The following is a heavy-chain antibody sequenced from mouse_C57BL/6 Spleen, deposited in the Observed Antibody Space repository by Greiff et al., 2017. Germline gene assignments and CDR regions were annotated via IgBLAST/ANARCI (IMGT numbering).Heavy chain of an antibody. D-gene: IGHD2-1*01. J-gene: IGHJ2*01. CDR1: GYTFTDYN. CDR3: ARNDYGNYEGY. V-gene: IGHV1-22*01. CDR2: INPNNGGT. Sequence: EVKLVESGPELVKPGASVKMSCKASGYTFTDYNMHWVKQSHGKSLEWIGYINPNNGGTSYNQKFKGKATLTVNKSSSTAYMELRSLTSEDSAVYYCARNDYGNYEGYWGQGTTLTVSS.